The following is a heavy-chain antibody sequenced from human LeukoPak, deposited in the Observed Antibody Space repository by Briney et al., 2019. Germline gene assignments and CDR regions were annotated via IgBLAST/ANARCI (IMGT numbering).Heavy chain of an antibody. CDR3: AATYYYDSSGYSYWYFDL. CDR1: GFTFSNYG. Sequence: GGSLRLSCAASGFTFSNYGMNWVRQAPGKGLEWVSYISSSGSTIYYADSVKGRFTISRDNAKNSLYLQMNSLRAEDTAVYYCAATYYYDSSGYSYWYFDLWGRGTLVTVSS. J-gene: IGHJ2*01. D-gene: IGHD3-22*01. CDR2: ISSSGSTI. V-gene: IGHV3-48*04.